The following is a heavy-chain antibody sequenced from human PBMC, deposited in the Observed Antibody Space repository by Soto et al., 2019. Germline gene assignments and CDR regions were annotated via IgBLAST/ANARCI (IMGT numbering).Heavy chain of an antibody. CDR3: AKDITLEYSSSFFDY. Sequence: GSLRLSCAAAGFTFSSYAMSWVRQAPGKGLEWVSAISGSGGSTYYADSVKGRFTISRDNSKNTLYLQMNSLRAEDTAVYYCAKDITLEYSSSFFDYWGQGTLVTVSS. J-gene: IGHJ4*02. CDR1: GFTFSSYA. CDR2: ISGSGGST. V-gene: IGHV3-23*01. D-gene: IGHD6-6*01.